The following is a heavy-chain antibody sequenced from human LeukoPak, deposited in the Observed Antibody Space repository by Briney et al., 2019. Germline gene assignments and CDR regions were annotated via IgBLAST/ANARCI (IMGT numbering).Heavy chain of an antibody. D-gene: IGHD6-6*01. Sequence: GGSLRLSCAASGSTFDDYAMHWVRQAPGKGLEWVSGISWNSGSIGYADSVKGRFTISRDNAKNSLYLQMNSLRAEDTALYYCAKGAYSSSAEYFQHWGQGTLVTVSS. CDR3: AKGAYSSSAEYFQH. V-gene: IGHV3-9*01. J-gene: IGHJ1*01. CDR2: ISWNSGSI. CDR1: GSTFDDYA.